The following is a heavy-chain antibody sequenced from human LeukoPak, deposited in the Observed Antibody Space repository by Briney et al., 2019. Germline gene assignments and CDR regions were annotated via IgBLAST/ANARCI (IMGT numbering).Heavy chain of an antibody. CDR3: ARESRSVVTRYFQH. CDR1: GFTFASYE. J-gene: IGHJ1*01. CDR2: ISISGSTI. D-gene: IGHD4-23*01. V-gene: IGHV3-48*03. Sequence: PGGSLRLSCAASGFTFASYEMNWFRQAPGKGLEWVSYISISGSTIYYADSVEGRFTISGDNAKNSLYLQMNSLRADDTAIYYCARESRSVVTRYFQHWGQGTLVTVSS.